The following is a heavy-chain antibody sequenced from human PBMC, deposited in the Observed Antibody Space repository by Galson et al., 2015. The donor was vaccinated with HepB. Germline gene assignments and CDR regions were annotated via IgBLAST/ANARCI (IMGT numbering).Heavy chain of an antibody. J-gene: IGHJ4*02. Sequence: SLRLSCAASGFTFSNYGMHWVRQAPGKGLEWVAVISYNGRNKYYGDSVKGRFTIARDNSKNTLYLQMNSLRLEDTAVYFCAKGCPGSYFEYWGQGTLVTVSS. V-gene: IGHV3-30*18. CDR2: ISYNGRNK. CDR3: AKGCPGSYFEY. CDR1: GFTFSNYG. D-gene: IGHD3-10*01.